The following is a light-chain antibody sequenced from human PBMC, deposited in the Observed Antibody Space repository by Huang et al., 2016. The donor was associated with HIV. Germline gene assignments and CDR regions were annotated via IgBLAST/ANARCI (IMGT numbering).Light chain of an antibody. J-gene: IGKJ5*01. Sequence: EIVMTQSPATLSVSPGERATLSCRASQSVSSNLAWYQQKPGQAPRLLIYGASTRATCIPARFSGSGSGTDFTLTISSLQSEDVAVYYCLQYNSWPPVTFGQGTRLEIK. CDR2: GAS. V-gene: IGKV3D-15*01. CDR1: QSVSSN. CDR3: LQYNSWPPVT.